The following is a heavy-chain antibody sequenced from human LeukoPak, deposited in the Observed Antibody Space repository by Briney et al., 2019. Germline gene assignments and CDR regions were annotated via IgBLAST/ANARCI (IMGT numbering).Heavy chain of an antibody. Sequence: GGSLRLSCTASGFTFSSYGMHWVRQAPGKGLEWVAFIRYDGSNIYYADSVKGRFTISRDNSKNTLYLQMNSLRAEDTAVYYCAKDRGRQGYSYGIETGVHFDYWGQGTLVTGSS. V-gene: IGHV3-30*02. J-gene: IGHJ4*02. CDR2: IRYDGSNI. CDR3: AKDRGRQGYSYGIETGVHFDY. CDR1: GFTFSSYG. D-gene: IGHD5-18*01.